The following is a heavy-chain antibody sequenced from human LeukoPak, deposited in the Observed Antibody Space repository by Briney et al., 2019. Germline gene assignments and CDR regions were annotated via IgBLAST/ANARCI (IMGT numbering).Heavy chain of an antibody. J-gene: IGHJ4*02. Sequence: PGGSLRLSCAASGFTVSSNYMSWVRQAPGKGLEWVSVIYSGGSTYYADSVKGRFTISRHNSKNTLYLQMNGLRAEDTAVYYCARAAGSGSYGLAYWGQGTLVTVSS. CDR3: ARAAGSGSYGLAY. V-gene: IGHV3-53*04. CDR2: IYSGGST. D-gene: IGHD3-10*01. CDR1: GFTVSSNY.